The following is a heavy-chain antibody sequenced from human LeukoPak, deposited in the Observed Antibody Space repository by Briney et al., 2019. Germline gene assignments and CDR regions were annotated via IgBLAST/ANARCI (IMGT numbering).Heavy chain of an antibody. CDR2: IIPIFGTA. V-gene: IGHV1-69*06. D-gene: IGHD6-13*01. CDR3: ATGPPLLYSSSWYNFDY. CDR1: GGTFSSYA. Sequence: GASVKVSCKASGGTFSSYAISWVRQAPGQGLEWMGGIIPIFGTANYAQKFQGRVTMTEDTSTDTAYMELSSLRSEDTAVYYCATGPPLLYSSSWYNFDYWGQGTLVTVSS. J-gene: IGHJ4*02.